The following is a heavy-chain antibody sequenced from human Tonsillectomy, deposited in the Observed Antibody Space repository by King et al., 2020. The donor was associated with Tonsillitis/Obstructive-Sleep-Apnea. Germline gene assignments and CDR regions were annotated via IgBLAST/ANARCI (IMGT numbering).Heavy chain of an antibody. CDR2: IDPTDSYT. D-gene: IGHD3-3*01. V-gene: IGHV5-10-1*01. CDR1: GYSFTSNW. Sequence: QLVQSGAEVKKPGESLRISCKGSGYSFTSNWISWVRQMPGKGLEWMGRIDPTDSYTNYSPSFQGHVTISADKSSSTAYLQGSSLKASDTALYYCARHSGITIPEHMDVWGKGTTVTVSS. J-gene: IGHJ6*04. CDR3: ARHSGITIPEHMDV.